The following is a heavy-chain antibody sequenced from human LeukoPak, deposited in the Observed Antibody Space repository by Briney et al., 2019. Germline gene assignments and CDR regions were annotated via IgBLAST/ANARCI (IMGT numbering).Heavy chain of an antibody. CDR2: INHSGST. CDR1: GGSFSGYY. CDR3: ARDLTSPGYFDY. D-gene: IGHD3-10*01. Sequence: SETLSLTCAVYGGSFSGYYWSWIRQPPGKGLEWIGEINHSGSTNYNPSLKSRVTISVDTSKNQFSLKLSSVTAADTAVYYCARDLTSPGYFDYWGQGTLVTVSS. J-gene: IGHJ4*02. V-gene: IGHV4-34*01.